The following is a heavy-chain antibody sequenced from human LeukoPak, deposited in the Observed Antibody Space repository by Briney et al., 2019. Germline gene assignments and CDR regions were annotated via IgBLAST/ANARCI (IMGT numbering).Heavy chain of an antibody. Sequence: GGSLRLSCAASGFTFSNYAMSWVRQAPGKGLEWVSAISGSGDSTYYADSVKGRFTISRDNSKNTLYLQMNSLRGEDTAIYYCAKWPLNDYGDHRWFDPWGQGTLVTVSS. J-gene: IGHJ5*02. CDR1: GFTFSNYA. CDR2: ISGSGDST. D-gene: IGHD4-17*01. CDR3: AKWPLNDYGDHRWFDP. V-gene: IGHV3-23*01.